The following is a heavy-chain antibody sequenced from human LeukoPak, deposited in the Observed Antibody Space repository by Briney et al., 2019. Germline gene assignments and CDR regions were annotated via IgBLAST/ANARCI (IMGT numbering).Heavy chain of an antibody. CDR1: GYTLTKLS. CDR3: ATDSWQQLVPFLDI. Sequence: ASVKVSCKVSGYTLTKLSMHWVRQAPGKGLEWMGGFDPEDGETIYAQKFQGRVTMTEDTSTDTAYMELSSLRSEDTAVYYCATDSWQQLVPFLDIWGQGTMVTVSS. J-gene: IGHJ3*02. D-gene: IGHD6-13*01. V-gene: IGHV1-24*01. CDR2: FDPEDGET.